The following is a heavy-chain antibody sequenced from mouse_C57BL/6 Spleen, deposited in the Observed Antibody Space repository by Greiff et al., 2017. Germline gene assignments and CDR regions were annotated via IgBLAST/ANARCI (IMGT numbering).Heavy chain of an antibody. V-gene: IGHV1-53*01. CDR3: ARRRTGTDYYAMDY. D-gene: IGHD4-1*01. CDR2: INPSNGGT. CDR1: GYTFTSYW. J-gene: IGHJ4*01. Sequence: QVHVKQPGTELVKPGASVKLSCKASGYTFTSYWMHWVKQRPGQGLEWIGNINPSNGGTNYNEKFKSKATLTVDKSSSTAYMQLSSLTSEDSAVYYCARRRTGTDYYAMDYWGQGTSVTVSS.